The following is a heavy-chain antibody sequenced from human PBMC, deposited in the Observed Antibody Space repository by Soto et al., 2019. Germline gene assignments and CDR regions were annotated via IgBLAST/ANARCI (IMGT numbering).Heavy chain of an antibody. CDR3: ARYAYCGGDCYWTYYFDY. CDR2: IYYSGST. J-gene: IGHJ4*02. CDR1: GGSISSSSYY. V-gene: IGHV4-39*01. Sequence: KTSETLSLTCTVSGGSISSSSYYWGWIRQPPGKGLEWIGSIYYSGSTYYNPSLKSRVTISVDTSKNQFSLKLSSVTAADTAVYYCARYAYCGGDCYWTYYFDYWGQGTLVTVSA. D-gene: IGHD2-21*02.